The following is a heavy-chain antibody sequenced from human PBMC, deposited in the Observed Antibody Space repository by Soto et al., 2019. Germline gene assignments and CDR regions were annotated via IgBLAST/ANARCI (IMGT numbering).Heavy chain of an antibody. V-gene: IGHV1-3*01. CDR1: GYTFTSYA. Sequence: GASVKVSCKASGYTFTSYAMHWVRQAPGQRLEWVGWINAGNGNTKYSQKFQGRVTITRDTSASTAYMELSSLRSEDTAVYYCARVRRYQLQGALDYWGQGTLVTVSS. CDR3: ARVRRYQLQGALDY. D-gene: IGHD2-2*01. CDR2: INAGNGNT. J-gene: IGHJ4*02.